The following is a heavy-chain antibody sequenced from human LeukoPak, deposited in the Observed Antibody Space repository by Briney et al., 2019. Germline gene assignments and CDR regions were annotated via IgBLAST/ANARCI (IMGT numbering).Heavy chain of an antibody. Sequence: ASVKVSCKASGYTFTGYYMHWVRQAPGQGLEWMGWINPNSGGTNYAQKFQGWVTMTRDTSISTAYMELSRLRSDDTAVYCCARGAVAGYYYYGMDVWGRGTTVTVSS. CDR2: INPNSGGT. V-gene: IGHV1-2*04. CDR1: GYTFTGYY. D-gene: IGHD6-19*01. J-gene: IGHJ6*02. CDR3: ARGAVAGYYYYGMDV.